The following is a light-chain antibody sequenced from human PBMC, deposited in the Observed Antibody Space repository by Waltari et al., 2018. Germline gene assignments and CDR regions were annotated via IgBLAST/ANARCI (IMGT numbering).Light chain of an antibody. J-gene: IGLJ2*01. CDR1: SSDICAYDY. V-gene: IGLV2-14*03. CDR3: SSYTTSSTVV. Sequence: QSALTQPASVSGSPGPSITISCTGASSDICAYDYVHWYQQHPGKAPKLMIYDVSNRPSGVSNRFSGSKSGATASLTISGLQAGDEADYYCSSYTTSSTVVFGGGTKLTVL. CDR2: DVS.